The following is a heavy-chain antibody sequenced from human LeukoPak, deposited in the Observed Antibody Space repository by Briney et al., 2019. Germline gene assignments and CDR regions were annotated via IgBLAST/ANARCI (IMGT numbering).Heavy chain of an antibody. D-gene: IGHD3-3*01. CDR2: IYTSGST. CDR1: GGSISSYY. CDR3: AREVHGQITIFGVVPTSGAFDT. Sequence: PSETLSLTCTVSGGSISSYYWSWIRQPAGKGLEWIGRIYTSGSTNYNPSLKSRVTMSVDASKNQFSLKLSSVTAADTAVYYCAREVHGQITIFGVVPTSGAFDTWGQGTMVTVSS. J-gene: IGHJ3*02. V-gene: IGHV4-4*07.